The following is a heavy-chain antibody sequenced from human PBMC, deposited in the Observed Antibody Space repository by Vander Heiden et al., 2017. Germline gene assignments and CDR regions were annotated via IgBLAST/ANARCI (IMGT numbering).Heavy chain of an antibody. J-gene: IGHJ4*02. CDR2: IKQDGSEG. CDR1: GLPFSHYW. Sequence: EVQLVESGGGLVQPGGSLSLSCAASGLPFSHYWMSWVRQAPGKGLEWVAKIKQDGSEGHYVDSVKGRLTISRDNGKNSLYLQMNSLRAEDTAVYYCARTLLVAGIFFDYWGQGTLVTVSS. V-gene: IGHV3-7*03. CDR3: ARTLLVAGIFFDY. D-gene: IGHD6-19*01.